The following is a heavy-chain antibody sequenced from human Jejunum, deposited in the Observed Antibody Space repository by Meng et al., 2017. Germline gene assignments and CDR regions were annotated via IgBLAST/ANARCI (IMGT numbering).Heavy chain of an antibody. CDR3: AKGSSE. Sequence: GESLKISCAASGFTFESAWMNWVRQAPGKGLEWVANISPDGSEKFHVDSVKGRFTISKDNAKNALYLQMNSLRVEDTAVYYCAKGSSEWGQGTRVTVSS. J-gene: IGHJ4*01. CDR1: GFTFESAW. CDR2: ISPDGSEK. D-gene: IGHD6-6*01. V-gene: IGHV3-7*01.